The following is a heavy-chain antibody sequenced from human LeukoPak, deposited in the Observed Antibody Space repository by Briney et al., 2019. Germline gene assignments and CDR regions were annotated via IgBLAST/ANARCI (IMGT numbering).Heavy chain of an antibody. Sequence: GGSLRLSCAASGFTFSSYGMHWVRQAPGKGLEWVAVIWYDGSNKYYADSVKGRFTISRDNSKNTPYLQMNSLRAEDTAVCYCARVHFSSSPYFDYWGQGTLVTVSS. V-gene: IGHV3-33*01. CDR2: IWYDGSNK. CDR1: GFTFSSYG. CDR3: ARVHFSSSPYFDY. D-gene: IGHD6-6*01. J-gene: IGHJ4*02.